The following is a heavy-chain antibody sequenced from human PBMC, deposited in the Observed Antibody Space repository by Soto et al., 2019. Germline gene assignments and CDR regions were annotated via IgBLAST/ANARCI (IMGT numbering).Heavy chain of an antibody. V-gene: IGHV3-30-3*01. D-gene: IGHD3-16*01. CDR1: GFTFSSYA. CDR3: ARAYEGDYFDY. J-gene: IGHJ4*02. Sequence: QVQLVESGGGVVQPGRSLRLSCAASGFTFSSYAMHWVRQAPGKGLEWVAVISYDGSNKYYADSVKGRVNISRDNSKNTLYLQMNSLRAEDTAVYYCARAYEGDYFDYWGQGTLVTVSS. CDR2: ISYDGSNK.